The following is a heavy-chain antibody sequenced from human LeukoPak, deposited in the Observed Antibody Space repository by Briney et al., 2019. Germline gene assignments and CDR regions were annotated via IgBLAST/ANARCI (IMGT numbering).Heavy chain of an antibody. CDR3: ARDVGADV. D-gene: IGHD2-15*01. CDR1: GFTFSNYA. V-gene: IGHV3-23*01. J-gene: IGHJ6*02. CDR2: ISGSGSNT. Sequence: AGGSLRLSCAASGFTFSNYAMTWVRQAPGKGLEWVSVISGSGSNTDYADSVKGRFTISRDNAKNSLYLQMNSLRAEDTAVYYCARDVGADVWGQGTTVTVSS.